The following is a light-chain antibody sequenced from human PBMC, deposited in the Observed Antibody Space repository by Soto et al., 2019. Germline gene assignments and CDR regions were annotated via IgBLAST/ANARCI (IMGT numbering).Light chain of an antibody. CDR1: QGIRNA. CDR3: LQHNSYPPT. V-gene: IGKV1-17*01. J-gene: IGKJ4*01. Sequence: DIQMTQSPSSLSASIGDRVTIPCRASQGIRNALGWYQQKPGKAPKRLIYTASSLQSGIPSRFSGSGSGTEFTLTISSLQPEDFATDYCLQHNSYPPTFGGGTKVEIK. CDR2: TAS.